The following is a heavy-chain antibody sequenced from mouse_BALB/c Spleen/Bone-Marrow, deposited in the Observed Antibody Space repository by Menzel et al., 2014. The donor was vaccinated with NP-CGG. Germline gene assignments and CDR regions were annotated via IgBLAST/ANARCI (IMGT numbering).Heavy chain of an antibody. J-gene: IGHJ4*01. D-gene: IGHD1-1*01. CDR1: GFTFSSFG. CDR2: ISSGSSTI. V-gene: IGHV5-17*02. Sequence: EVQLQESGGGLVQPGGSRKLSCAASGFTFSSFGMHWVRQAPEKGLEWVAYISSGSSTIYYADTVKGRFTISRDNPKNTLFLQMTSLRSEDTAMYYCARSDYHGHPMDSWGQGTSVTVSS. CDR3: ARSDYHGHPMDS.